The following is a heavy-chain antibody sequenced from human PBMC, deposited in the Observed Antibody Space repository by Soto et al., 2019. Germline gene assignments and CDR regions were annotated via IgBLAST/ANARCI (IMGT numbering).Heavy chain of an antibody. CDR2: IYYSGST. J-gene: IGHJ2*01. CDR1: GGSISSYY. CDR3: ARTYGDYVSYWYFDL. Sequence: QVQLQESGPGLVKPSETLSLTCTVSGGSISSYYWSWIRQPPGKGLEWIGYIYYSGSTNYNPSLKSRVTISVDTSKNQFSRKLSSVTAADTAVYYCARTYGDYVSYWYFDLWGRGTLVTVSS. V-gene: IGHV4-59*08. D-gene: IGHD4-17*01.